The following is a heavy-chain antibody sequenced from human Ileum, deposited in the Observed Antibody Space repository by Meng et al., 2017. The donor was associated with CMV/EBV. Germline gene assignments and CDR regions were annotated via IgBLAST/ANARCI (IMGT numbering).Heavy chain of an antibody. V-gene: IGHV1-2*02. D-gene: IGHD2-2*01. CDR2: INPNSGGT. CDR1: GYTFTGYY. Sequence: ASVKVSCKASGYTFTGYYMHWVRQAPGQGLEWMGWINPNSGGTNYAQKFQGRVTMTRDTSISTAYMELSRLRSDDTAVYYCARAAYCSSTSCYLLDYWDQGTLVTVSS. CDR3: ARAAYCSSTSCYLLDY. J-gene: IGHJ4*02.